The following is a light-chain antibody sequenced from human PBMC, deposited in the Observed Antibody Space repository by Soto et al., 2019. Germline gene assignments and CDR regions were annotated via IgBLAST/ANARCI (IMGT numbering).Light chain of an antibody. CDR2: DAS. CDR1: QSISSW. CDR3: QQYNSYSAWT. J-gene: IGKJ1*01. Sequence: DIQITQSPSTLSASVGYRFTITCRASQSISSWLAWYQQKPGKAPKLLIYDASSLESGVPSRFSGSGSGTEFTLTIRSLQPDDFATYYCQQYNSYSAWTFGQGTKVDIK. V-gene: IGKV1-5*01.